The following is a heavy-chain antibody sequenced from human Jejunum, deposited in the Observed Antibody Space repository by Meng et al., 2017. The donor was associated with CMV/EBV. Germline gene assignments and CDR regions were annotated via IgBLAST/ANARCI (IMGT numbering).Heavy chain of an antibody. D-gene: IGHD3-10*01. J-gene: IGHJ4*02. Sequence: EFIFNNYGIHWLRQDPGKGLGWLSFIDIDGTQRHNADIVWGRFIVSKDKSKNTVFLEMNSLRVEDTAVYYCVGHQGGPRDGVRLVWGQGTQVTVSS. CDR1: EFIFNNYG. CDR3: VGHQGGPRDGVRLV. V-gene: IGHV3-30*02. CDR2: IDIDGTQR.